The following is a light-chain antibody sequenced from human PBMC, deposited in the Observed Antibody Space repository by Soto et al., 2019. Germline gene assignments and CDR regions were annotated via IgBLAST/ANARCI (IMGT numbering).Light chain of an antibody. CDR2: TDN. Sequence: QSVLTQPPSSSVTPGQRVTISFSGSSSNIGINTVNWYQQVPGTAPKLLIYTDNQRPSGVPDRFSGSKSGTSASLAISGLQSEDEADYYCAAWDDSLNGLYVFGTGTKVTVL. V-gene: IGLV1-44*01. J-gene: IGLJ1*01. CDR1: SSNIGINT. CDR3: AAWDDSLNGLYV.